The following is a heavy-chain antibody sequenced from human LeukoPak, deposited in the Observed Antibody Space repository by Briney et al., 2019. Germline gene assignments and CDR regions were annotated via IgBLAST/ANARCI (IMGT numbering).Heavy chain of an antibody. CDR1: GFTFTSYA. V-gene: IGHV3-23*01. CDR3: ANGKQQLVSSDY. Sequence: PGGSLRLSCAASGFTFTSYAMSWVRQAPGEGLGWVSAISSSGGSTYYADTVKGRSTISRDNSKNTLYLQMNSLRAEDTAVYYCANGKQQLVSSDYWGQGTPVTVSS. J-gene: IGHJ4*02. CDR2: ISSSGGST. D-gene: IGHD6-13*01.